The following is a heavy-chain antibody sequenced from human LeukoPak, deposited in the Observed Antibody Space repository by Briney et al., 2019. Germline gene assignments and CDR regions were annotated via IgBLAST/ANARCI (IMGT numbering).Heavy chain of an antibody. CDR3: ARGYGNYANWCDP. CDR2: IKQDGSEK. Sequence: PGGSLRLSCAASGFTFSSYWMIWVRHAPGKGPEWVANIKQDGSEKYCVDSVKGRFTISRDNAKNSLYLQMNSLRAEDTAVYYCARGYGNYANWCDPWGQGTLVTVSS. J-gene: IGHJ5*02. V-gene: IGHV3-7*01. CDR1: GFTFSSYW. D-gene: IGHD4-17*01.